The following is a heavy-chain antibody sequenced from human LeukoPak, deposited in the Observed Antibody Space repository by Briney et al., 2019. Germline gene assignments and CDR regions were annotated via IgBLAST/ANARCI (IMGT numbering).Heavy chain of an antibody. CDR3: AREKTSGYSSGWYARWFDP. J-gene: IGHJ5*02. CDR2: IYYSGST. Sequence: SETLYLTCTVSGGSISSYYWSWIRQPPGKGLEWIGYIYYSGSTNYNPSLKSRVTISVDTSKNQFSLKLSSVTAADTAVYYCAREKTSGYSSGWYARWFDPWGQGTLVTVSS. D-gene: IGHD6-19*01. CDR1: GGSISSYY. V-gene: IGHV4-59*01.